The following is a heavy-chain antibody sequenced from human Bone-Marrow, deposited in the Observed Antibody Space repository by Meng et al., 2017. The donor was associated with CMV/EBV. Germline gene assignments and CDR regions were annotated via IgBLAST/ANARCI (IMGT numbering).Heavy chain of an antibody. CDR1: GFTFSSYS. CDR2: ISSSSSYI. J-gene: IGHJ4*02. CDR3: ARYSDILTGYADY. D-gene: IGHD3-9*01. V-gene: IGHV3-21*01. Sequence: CAASGFTFSSYSMNWVRQAPGKGLEWVSSISSSSSYIYYADSVKGRFTISRDNAKNSLYLQMNSLRAEDTAVYYCARYSDILTGYADYWGQGTLVTVSS.